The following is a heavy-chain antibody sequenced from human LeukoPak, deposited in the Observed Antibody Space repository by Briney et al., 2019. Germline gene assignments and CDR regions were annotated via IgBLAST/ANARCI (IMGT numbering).Heavy chain of an antibody. CDR3: ARLFGWEEYYDSSGYPFDY. Sequence: PGESLKLSCKGSGYSFTSYWIGWVRQMPGKGLEWMGIIYPGDSDTRYSPSFQGQVTISADKSISTAYLQWSSLKASDTAMYYCARLFGWEEYYDSSGYPFDYWGQGTLVTVSS. CDR2: IYPGDSDT. CDR1: GYSFTSYW. V-gene: IGHV5-51*03. J-gene: IGHJ4*02. D-gene: IGHD3-22*01.